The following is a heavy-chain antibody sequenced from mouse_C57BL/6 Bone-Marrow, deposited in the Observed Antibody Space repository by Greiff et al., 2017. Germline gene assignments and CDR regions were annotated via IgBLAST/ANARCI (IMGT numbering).Heavy chain of an antibody. CDR3: TVITTVVHDY. V-gene: IGHV6-3*01. D-gene: IGHD1-1*01. CDR1: GFTFSNYW. Sequence: DVKLQESGGGLVQPGGSMKLSCVASGFTFSNYWMNWVRQSPEEGLEWVAQIRLKSDNYATHYEVSVKGRFTISRDESKSSVYLQMNNLRAEDTGIYFCTVITTVVHDYWGQGTTLTVSS. J-gene: IGHJ2*01. CDR2: IRLKSDNYAT.